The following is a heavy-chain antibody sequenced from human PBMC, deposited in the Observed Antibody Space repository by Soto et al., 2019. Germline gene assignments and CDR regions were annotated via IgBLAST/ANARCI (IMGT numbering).Heavy chain of an antibody. CDR2: ISYDGSSK. V-gene: IGHV3-30*18. CDR3: AKDPQYSSSWWYNWFDP. Sequence: PGGSLRLSCAASGFAFSSYGMHWVRQAPGKGLEWVAVISYDGSSKYYADSVKGRFTISRDNSKNTLYLQMNSLRAEDTAVYYCAKDPQYSSSWWYNWFDPWGQGTLVTVSS. J-gene: IGHJ5*02. CDR1: GFAFSSYG. D-gene: IGHD6-13*01.